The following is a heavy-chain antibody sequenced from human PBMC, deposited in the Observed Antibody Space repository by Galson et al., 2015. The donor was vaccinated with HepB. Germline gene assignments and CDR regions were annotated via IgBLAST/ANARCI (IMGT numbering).Heavy chain of an antibody. D-gene: IGHD3-10*01. Sequence: SLRLSCAASGFTFSSYSMNWVRQAPGKGLEWVSSISSSSSYIYYADSVKGRFTISRDNAKNSLYLQMNSLRAEDTAVYYCARDWYYGSGSYFRPDAFDIWGQGTMVTVSS. CDR3: ARDWYYGSGSYFRPDAFDI. V-gene: IGHV3-21*01. J-gene: IGHJ3*02. CDR1: GFTFSSYS. CDR2: ISSSSSYI.